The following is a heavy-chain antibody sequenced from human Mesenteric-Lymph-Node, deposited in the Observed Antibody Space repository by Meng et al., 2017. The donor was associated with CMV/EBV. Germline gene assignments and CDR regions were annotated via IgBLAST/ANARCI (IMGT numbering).Heavy chain of an antibody. V-gene: IGHV4-31*03. Sequence: CTVSGGSISSGGYYWSWIRQYPGKGLEWIGDIYNSGRIYYNPSLKSRVSISIETSKNQFSLKLSSVTAADTAVYYCARDTTGTGMVAIWGQGTLVTVSS. CDR1: GGSISSGGYY. J-gene: IGHJ4*02. CDR3: ARDTTGTGMVAI. D-gene: IGHD1-26*01. CDR2: IYNSGRI.